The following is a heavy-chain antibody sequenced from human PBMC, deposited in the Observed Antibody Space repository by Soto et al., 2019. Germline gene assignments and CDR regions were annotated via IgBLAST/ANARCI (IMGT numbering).Heavy chain of an antibody. CDR1: GFTFSSYG. Sequence: QVQLVESGGGVVQPGRSLRLSCAASGFTFSSYGMHWVRQAPGKGLEWVAVISYDGSNKYYADSVKGRFTISRDNSKNTLYLQMNSLRAEDTAVYYCAKDGYGDYDQPNWYFDLWGRGTLVTVSS. V-gene: IGHV3-30*18. J-gene: IGHJ2*01. D-gene: IGHD4-17*01. CDR3: AKDGYGDYDQPNWYFDL. CDR2: ISYDGSNK.